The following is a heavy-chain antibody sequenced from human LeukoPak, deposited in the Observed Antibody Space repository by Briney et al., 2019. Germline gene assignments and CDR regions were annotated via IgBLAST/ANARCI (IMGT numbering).Heavy chain of an antibody. J-gene: IGHJ4*02. Sequence: SETLSLTCTVSGGSISNYYWSWIRQPPGKGLEWIGYIYDSGSTNYNPSLKSRVTISVDTSKNQFSLKLSSVTAADTAVYYCARVTWDRVFDYWGQGTLVTVSS. D-gene: IGHD1-26*01. CDR1: GGSISNYY. CDR2: IYDSGST. CDR3: ARVTWDRVFDY. V-gene: IGHV4-59*01.